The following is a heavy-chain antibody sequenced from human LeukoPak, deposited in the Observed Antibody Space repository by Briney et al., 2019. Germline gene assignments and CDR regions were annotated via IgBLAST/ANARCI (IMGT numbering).Heavy chain of an antibody. CDR1: GDSVSSNSAA. CDR2: TYYRSTWYN. J-gene: IGHJ5*02. CDR3: ARRLTQYDCFDP. Sequence: SQTLSLTCAISGDSVSSNSAAWNWIRQSPSRGLEWLGRTYYRSTWYNDYAVSVRGRITVNPDTSKNQFSLHLNSVTPEDTAVYYCARRLTQYDCFDPWGQGILVTVSS. V-gene: IGHV6-1*01. D-gene: IGHD2-2*01.